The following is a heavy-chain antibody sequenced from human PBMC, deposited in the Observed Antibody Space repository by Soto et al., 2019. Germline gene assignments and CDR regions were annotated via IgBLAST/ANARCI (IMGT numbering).Heavy chain of an antibody. Sequence: QVQLQESGPGLVKPSETLSLTCTVSGGSVSSGSYYWSWVRQPPGEGLEWIGYDDYSGSASYDPSLKSRVTRAVDTGKNQFSLELSSVTASDTAVYYCAREEERFLGYHYGMDLWGQGTTVTVSS. CDR1: GGSVSSGSYY. CDR2: DDYSGSA. CDR3: AREEERFLGYHYGMDL. D-gene: IGHD3-3*01. V-gene: IGHV4-61*01. J-gene: IGHJ6*02.